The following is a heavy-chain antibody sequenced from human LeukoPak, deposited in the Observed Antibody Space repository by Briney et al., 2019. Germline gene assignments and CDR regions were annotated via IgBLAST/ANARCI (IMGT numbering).Heavy chain of an antibody. D-gene: IGHD1-26*01. V-gene: IGHV1-69*05. Sequence: SVKVSCKASGGTFSSYAISWVRQAPGQGLEWMGRIIPIFGTANYAQKLQGRVTITTDESTSTAYMELSRLRSDDTAVYYCARDLSGSQDFDYWGQGTLVTVSS. J-gene: IGHJ4*02. CDR1: GGTFSSYA. CDR2: IIPIFGTA. CDR3: ARDLSGSQDFDY.